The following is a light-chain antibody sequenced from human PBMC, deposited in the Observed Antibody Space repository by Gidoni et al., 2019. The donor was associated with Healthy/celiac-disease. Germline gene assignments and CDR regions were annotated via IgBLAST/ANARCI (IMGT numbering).Light chain of an antibody. V-gene: IGKV3-11*01. CDR2: DAS. J-gene: IGKJ4*01. Sequence: EIVLTQSPATLSLSPGERATLSCRASQSVSSYLAWYQQKPGQAPRLRIYDASNRATGIPARFSGSGSGTDFTLTISSLEPEDFAVYYCQQRSNWTLTFXGXTKVEIK. CDR1: QSVSSY. CDR3: QQRSNWTLT.